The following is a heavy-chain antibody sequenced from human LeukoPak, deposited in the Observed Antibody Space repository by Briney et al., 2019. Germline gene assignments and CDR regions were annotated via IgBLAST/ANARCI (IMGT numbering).Heavy chain of an antibody. CDR1: GLIFSNYV. Sequence: GGSLRLSCVGSGLIFSNYVMSWVRQAPGKGLEWVSSIGASGNTTYYADSVKGRFTISRDNFKNTLYLQMNNLRVDDTAVYYCAQHMSRVLHPFDSWAQGTLVTVSS. J-gene: IGHJ4*02. CDR3: AQHMSRVLHPFDS. CDR2: IGASGNTT. V-gene: IGHV3-23*01. D-gene: IGHD5/OR15-5a*01.